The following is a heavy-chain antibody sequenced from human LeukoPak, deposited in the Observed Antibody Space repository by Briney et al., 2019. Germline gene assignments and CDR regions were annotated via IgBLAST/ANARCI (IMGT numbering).Heavy chain of an antibody. CDR3: ARENNDFWSGYPRGFDP. J-gene: IGHJ5*02. CDR1: GFTFSDYY. Sequence: GGSLRLSCAASGFTFSDYYMSWIRQAPGKGLEWVSYISSSGSTIYYADSVKGRFTISRDNAKKSLYLQMNSLRAEDTAVYYCARENNDFWSGYPRGFDPWGQGTLVTVSS. D-gene: IGHD3-3*01. V-gene: IGHV3-11*04. CDR2: ISSSGSTI.